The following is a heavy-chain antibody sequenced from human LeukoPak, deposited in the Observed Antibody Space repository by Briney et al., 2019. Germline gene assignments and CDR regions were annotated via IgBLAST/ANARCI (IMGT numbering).Heavy chain of an antibody. Sequence: GRSLRLSYAASGFTFDDYAMHWVRQAPGKGLEWVSGISWNSGNIGYADSVKRRFTNFRDNAKNSLYLPMNSQRAEDMSLYYCAKVVRTHSSGFDYWGQGILVTVSS. J-gene: IGHJ4*02. CDR1: GFTFDDYA. D-gene: IGHD3-22*01. CDR3: AKVVRTHSSGFDY. CDR2: ISWNSGNI. V-gene: IGHV3-9*03.